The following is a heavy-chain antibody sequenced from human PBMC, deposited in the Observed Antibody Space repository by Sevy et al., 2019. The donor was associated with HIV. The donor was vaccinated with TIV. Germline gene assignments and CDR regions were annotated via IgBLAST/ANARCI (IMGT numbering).Heavy chain of an antibody. CDR3: ASVRPCRGDCYFFDS. D-gene: IGHD2-21*02. CDR2: IIPRVGIA. Sequence: ASVKVSCMASGGGLSNYGMNWVRQAPGQGLEWMGGIIPRVGIANYALQLQDRATITADESTSTMYLEVRRLRSEDTAVYFCASVRPCRGDCYFFDSWGQGTLVTVSS. V-gene: IGHV1-69*10. J-gene: IGHJ4*01. CDR1: GGGLSNYG.